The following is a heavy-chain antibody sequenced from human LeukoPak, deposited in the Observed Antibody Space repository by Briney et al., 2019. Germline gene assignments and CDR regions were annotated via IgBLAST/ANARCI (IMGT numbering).Heavy chain of an antibody. V-gene: IGHV1-2*02. CDR2: INPSSGGT. J-gene: IGHJ4*02. CDR1: GYTFTGYY. D-gene: IGHD6-13*01. CDR3: ARGKGAAGNLDN. Sequence: VASVKVSCKASGYTFTGYYIHWVRQAPGQGLEWMGWINPSSGGTNYAQKFQGRVTMTRDTSISTTYMELSRLRSDDTAVYYCARGKGAAGNLDNWGQGSLVTVSS.